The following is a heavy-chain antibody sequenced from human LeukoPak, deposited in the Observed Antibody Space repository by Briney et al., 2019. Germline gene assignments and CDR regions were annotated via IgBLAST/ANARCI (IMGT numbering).Heavy chain of an antibody. Sequence: ASVKVSCKASGGTFSSYATSWVRQAPGQGLEWMGGIIPIFGTANYAQKFQGRVTITTDESTSTAYMELSSPRSEDTAVYYCAREPLQTYYYGSGSYDWGQGTLVTVSS. D-gene: IGHD3-10*01. V-gene: IGHV1-69*05. CDR2: IIPIFGTA. CDR3: AREPLQTYYYGSGSYD. J-gene: IGHJ4*02. CDR1: GGTFSSYA.